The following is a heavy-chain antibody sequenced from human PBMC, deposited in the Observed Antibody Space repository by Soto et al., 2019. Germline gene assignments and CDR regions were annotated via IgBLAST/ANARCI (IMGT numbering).Heavy chain of an antibody. CDR3: ARGPGSWYRGIFDY. CDR1: GYTFTSYD. V-gene: IGHV1-8*01. J-gene: IGHJ4*02. D-gene: IGHD6-13*01. Sequence: AASVKVSSKTSGYTFTSYDINWVRNATGQGLEWMGWMNPNSGNTGYAQKFQGRVTMTRNTSISTAYMELSSLRSEDTAVYYCARGPGSWYRGIFDYWGQGTLVTVSS. CDR2: MNPNSGNT.